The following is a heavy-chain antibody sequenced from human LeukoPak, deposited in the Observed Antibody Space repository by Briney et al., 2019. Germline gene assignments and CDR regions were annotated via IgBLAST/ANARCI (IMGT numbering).Heavy chain of an antibody. CDR2: IYPGHSET. CDR3: ARSPADGYTYGVDDF. J-gene: IGHJ3*01. Sequence: GESLKISCNGSGYXFNDYWIGWVRQMPGKGLEWMGIIYPGHSETRYSPSFQGQVTISADKSISTAYLQWSSLKASDTAMYFCARSPADGYTYGVDDFWGQGTLVTVSS. CDR1: GYXFNDYW. V-gene: IGHV5-51*01. D-gene: IGHD5-24*01.